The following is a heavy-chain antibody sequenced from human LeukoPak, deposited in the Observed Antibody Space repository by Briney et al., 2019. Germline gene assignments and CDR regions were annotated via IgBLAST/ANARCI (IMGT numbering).Heavy chain of an antibody. CDR1: GGSISSYY. CDR2: IYYSGST. CDR3: ARGRNDNGGMFFDS. J-gene: IGHJ4*02. V-gene: IGHV4-59*01. D-gene: IGHD4-23*01. Sequence: SETLSLTCTVSGGSISSYYWSWIRQPPGKGLEWIGYIYYSGSTSNNPSLKSRVTISVDTSKNQFSLRLTSMTAADTAIYYCARGRNDNGGMFFDSWAQGTLVTVSS.